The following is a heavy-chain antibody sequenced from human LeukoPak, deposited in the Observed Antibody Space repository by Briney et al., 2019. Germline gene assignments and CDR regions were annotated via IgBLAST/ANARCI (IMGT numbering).Heavy chain of an antibody. D-gene: IGHD6-19*01. Sequence: SQTLSLTCAISGDSVSSNSAAWNWIRQSPSRGLEWLGRTYYRSKWYNDYAVSLKSRITINPDTSKNQFSLRLSSVTAADTAVYYCVRELTVAVAGSRSGLWGKVAPATIRREYYFDYWGQGTLVTVSS. V-gene: IGHV6-1*01. CDR3: VRELTVAVAGSRSGLWGKVAPATIRREYYFDY. J-gene: IGHJ4*02. CDR2: TYYRSKWYN. CDR1: GDSVSSNSAA.